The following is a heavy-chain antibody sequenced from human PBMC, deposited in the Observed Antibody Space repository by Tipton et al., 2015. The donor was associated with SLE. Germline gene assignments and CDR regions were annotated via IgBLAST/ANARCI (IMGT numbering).Heavy chain of an antibody. J-gene: IGHJ3*01. CDR2: VYYGGST. Sequence: LRLSCTVSGGSISGHYWSWIRQPPGKPLEWIGYVYYGGSTKYNPALQSRVTITVDTSKNQFSLKLTSVTAADTAVYYCARALPFTYDFWSGYSADPFDVWGQGTTVTVSS. CDR3: ARALPFTYDFWSGYSADPFDV. CDR1: GGSISGHY. V-gene: IGHV4-59*11. D-gene: IGHD3-3*01.